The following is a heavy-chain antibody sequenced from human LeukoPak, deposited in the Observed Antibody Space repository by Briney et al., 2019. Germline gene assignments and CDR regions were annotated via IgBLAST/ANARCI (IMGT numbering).Heavy chain of an antibody. Sequence: ASVKVSFKASGGTFSRFAISWVRQAPGQGLEWMGILGPSGGGTSYAQKFQGRVTMTSDTSTSTVYMELSSLRFEDTAVYYCARYAPPDYRGQEYWFTVS. V-gene: IGHV1-46*01. CDR3: ARYAPPDY. CDR2: LGPSGGGT. J-gene: IGHJ4*02. CDR1: GGTFSRFA.